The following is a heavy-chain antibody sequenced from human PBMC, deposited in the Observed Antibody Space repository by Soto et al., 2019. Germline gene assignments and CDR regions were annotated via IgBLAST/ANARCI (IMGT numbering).Heavy chain of an antibody. V-gene: IGHV4-61*01. CDR2: GSYSGTT. D-gene: IGHD4-17*01. Sequence: SETLCLTCTVAGVSVSSGSFYWAWIRQPPGKGLEWIGFGSYSGTTNYKPSLKSRVTISVDTSRSQISLKVSSLTAADTAVYYCARGATVTQYDYWGQGTLVTVS. CDR1: GVSVSSGSFY. J-gene: IGHJ4*02. CDR3: ARGATVTQYDY.